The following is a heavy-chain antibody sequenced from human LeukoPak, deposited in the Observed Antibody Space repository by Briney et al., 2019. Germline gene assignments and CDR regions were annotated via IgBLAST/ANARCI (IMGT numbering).Heavy chain of an antibody. CDR2: IRYDGSNK. D-gene: IGHD3-3*01. CDR3: ARDDDLVVDY. CDR1: GFTFSSYG. V-gene: IGHV3-30*02. J-gene: IGHJ4*02. Sequence: GGSLRLSCAASGFTFSSYGMHWVRQAPGKGLEWVAFIRYDGSNKYYADSVKGRFTISRDNAKNSLYLQMNSLRAEDTAVYYCARDDDLVVDYWGQGTLVTVSS.